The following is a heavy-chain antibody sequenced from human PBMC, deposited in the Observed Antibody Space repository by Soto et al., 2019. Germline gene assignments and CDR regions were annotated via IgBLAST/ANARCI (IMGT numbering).Heavy chain of an antibody. J-gene: IGHJ6*02. CDR2: IYHSGST. Sequence: QLQLQESGSGLVKPSQTLSLTCAVSGGSISSDTCSWSWIRQPPGKGLEWIGYIYHSGSTDYNPSLKRRACISVDKSRNQFSLKLSSVSAADTAVYFCARVPVTIGYGMDVWGQGTTVTVSS. CDR3: ARVPVTIGYGMDV. V-gene: IGHV4-30-2*01. CDR1: GGSISSDTCS. D-gene: IGHD4-17*01.